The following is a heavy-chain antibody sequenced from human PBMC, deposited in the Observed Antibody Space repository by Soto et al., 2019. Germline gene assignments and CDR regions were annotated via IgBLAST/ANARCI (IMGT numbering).Heavy chain of an antibody. CDR3: ARDPHIAAAGGYYYYGMDV. CDR1: GGTFSSYA. J-gene: IGHJ6*02. D-gene: IGHD6-13*01. V-gene: IGHV1-69*13. Sequence: SVKVSFKASGGTFSSYAISWVRQAPGQGLEWMGGIIPIFGTANYAQKFQGRVTITADESTSTAYMELSSLRSEDTAVYYCARDPHIAAAGGYYYYGMDVWGQGTTVTVSS. CDR2: IIPIFGTA.